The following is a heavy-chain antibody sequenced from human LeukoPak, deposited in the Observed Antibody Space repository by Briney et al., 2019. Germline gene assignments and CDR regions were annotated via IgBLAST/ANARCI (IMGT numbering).Heavy chain of an antibody. Sequence: GASVKVSCKASGYTLTSYGISWVRQAPGQGLEWMGWISAYNGNTNYAQKLQGRVTMTTDTSTSTAYMELRSLESDDTAVYYCARTSDYYGSGSYFPFDYWGQGTLVSVSS. V-gene: IGHV1-18*01. CDR3: ARTSDYYGSGSYFPFDY. D-gene: IGHD3-10*01. CDR2: ISAYNGNT. J-gene: IGHJ4*02. CDR1: GYTLTSYG.